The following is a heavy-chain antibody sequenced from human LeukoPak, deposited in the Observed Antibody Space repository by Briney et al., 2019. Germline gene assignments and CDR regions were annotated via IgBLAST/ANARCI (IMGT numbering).Heavy chain of an antibody. CDR1: GGSFSSGSYY. J-gene: IGHJ4*02. CDR2: IYYSGST. CDR3: ARYYYDSSGSFDY. V-gene: IGHV4-61*01. Sequence: SETLSLTCTVSGGSFSSGSYYWSWIRQPPGKGLEWIGYIYYSGSTNYNPSLKSRVTISVDTSKNQFSLKLSSVTAADTAVYYCARYYYDSSGSFDYWGQGTLVTVSS. D-gene: IGHD3-22*01.